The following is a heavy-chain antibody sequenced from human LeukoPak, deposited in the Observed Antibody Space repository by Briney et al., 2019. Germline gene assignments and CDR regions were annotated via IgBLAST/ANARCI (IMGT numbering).Heavy chain of an antibody. J-gene: IGHJ4*02. Sequence: SETLSLTCTVSGGSISSYYWSWIRQPPAKGLEWMGFFSYSGSTKYNSSLKSRVTMSVDTSKNQFSLKLNSVTAADTAVYYCARMYSGTSYYFDYWGQGTLVTVSS. CDR2: FSYSGST. CDR1: GGSISSYY. D-gene: IGHD1-26*01. V-gene: IGHV4-59*01. CDR3: ARMYSGTSYYFDY.